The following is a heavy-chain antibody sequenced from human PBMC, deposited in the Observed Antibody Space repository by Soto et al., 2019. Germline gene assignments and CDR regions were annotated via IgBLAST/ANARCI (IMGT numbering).Heavy chain of an antibody. Sequence: GSLRLSCAASGFTFSSYAMHWVLQAPGKGLEWVAVISYDGSNKYYADSVKGRFTISRDNSKNTLYLQMNSLRAEDTAVYYCARDRVRKGGGNRLSPFDYWGQGTLVTVSS. CDR1: GFTFSSYA. V-gene: IGHV3-30-3*01. CDR2: ISYDGSNK. CDR3: ARDRVRKGGGNRLSPFDY. J-gene: IGHJ4*02. D-gene: IGHD5-12*01.